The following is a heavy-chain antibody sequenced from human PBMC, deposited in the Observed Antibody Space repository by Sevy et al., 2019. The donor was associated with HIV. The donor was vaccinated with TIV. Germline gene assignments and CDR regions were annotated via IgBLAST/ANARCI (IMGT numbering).Heavy chain of an antibody. D-gene: IGHD1-26*01. CDR2: ISYDGSNK. CDR3: ARVGPTSGSYLPDYYYGMDV. CDR1: GFTFSSYA. V-gene: IGHV3-30*04. Sequence: GGSLRLSCAASGFTFSSYAMHWVRQAPGKGLEWVAVISYDGSNKYYADSGKGRFTISRDNSKNTLYLQMNSLRAEDTAVYYCARVGPTSGSYLPDYYYGMDVWGQGTTVTVSS. J-gene: IGHJ6*02.